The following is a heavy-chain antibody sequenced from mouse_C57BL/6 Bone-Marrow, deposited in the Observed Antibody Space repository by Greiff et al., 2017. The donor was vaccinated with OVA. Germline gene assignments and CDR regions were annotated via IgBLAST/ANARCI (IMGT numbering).Heavy chain of an antibody. J-gene: IGHJ4*01. Sequence: EVKLMESGGGLVQPGGSLSLSCAASGFTFTDYYMSWVRQPPGKALEWLGFIRNKANGYTTEYSASVKGRFTISRDNSQSILYLQMNALRAEDSATYYCARFAVHMDYWGQGTSVTVSS. CDR2: IRNKANGYTT. CDR3: ARFAVHMDY. CDR1: GFTFTDYY. D-gene: IGHD6-1*01. V-gene: IGHV7-3*01.